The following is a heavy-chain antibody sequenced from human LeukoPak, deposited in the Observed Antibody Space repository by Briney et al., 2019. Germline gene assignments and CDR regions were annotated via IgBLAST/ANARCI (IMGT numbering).Heavy chain of an antibody. D-gene: IGHD3-10*01. J-gene: IGHJ4*02. Sequence: GGSLRLSCAASGFTFSSYAMNWVRQAPGTGLEWVSGISSGSSYIYYTDSVEGRFTISRDNAKNSLYLQMNSLRAEDTAVYYCVRDPDHLRGVHFDYWGQGILVTISS. CDR2: ISSGSSYI. CDR1: GFTFSSYA. V-gene: IGHV3-21*01. CDR3: VRDPDHLRGVHFDY.